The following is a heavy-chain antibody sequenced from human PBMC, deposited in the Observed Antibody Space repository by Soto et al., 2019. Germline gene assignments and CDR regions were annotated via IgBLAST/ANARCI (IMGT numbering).Heavy chain of an antibody. CDR1: GFTFSSYG. V-gene: IGHV3-30*03. CDR2: ISYDGSNK. CDR3: ATLWFGEPPGARPVDY. Sequence: GGSLRLSCAASGFTFSSYGMHWVRQAPGKGLEWVAVISYDGSNKYYADSVKGRFTISRDNSKNTLYLQMNSLRAEDTAVYYCATLWFGEPPGARPVDYWGQGTLVTVSS. D-gene: IGHD3-10*01. J-gene: IGHJ4*02.